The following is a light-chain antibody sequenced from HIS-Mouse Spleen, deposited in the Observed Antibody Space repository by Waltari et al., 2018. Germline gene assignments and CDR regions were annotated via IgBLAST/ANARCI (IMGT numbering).Light chain of an antibody. CDR1: SSDVGGYNY. Sequence: QSALTQPASVSGSPGQSITISCTGTSSDVGGYNYVSWYHQPPGKAPKLMIYEVSNRPSGVSNRFSGSKSGNTASLTISGLQAEDEADYYCSSYTSSSSWVFGGGTKLTVL. J-gene: IGLJ3*02. CDR2: EVS. CDR3: SSYTSSSSWV. V-gene: IGLV2-14*01.